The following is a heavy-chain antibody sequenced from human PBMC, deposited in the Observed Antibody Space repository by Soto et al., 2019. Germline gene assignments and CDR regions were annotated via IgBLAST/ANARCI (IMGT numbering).Heavy chain of an antibody. CDR1: SGSISSSNW. D-gene: IGHD4-17*01. CDR3: ASQSYGDYGNY. CDR2: IYHSGST. J-gene: IGHJ4*02. Sequence: QVQLQESGPGLVKPSGTLSLTCAVSSGSISSSNWWSWVRQPPGKGLEWIGEIYHSGSTNYNPSLKRRVTISVDKSKNQVSLKLSSVTAADTAVYYCASQSYGDYGNYWGQGTLVTGSS. V-gene: IGHV4-4*02.